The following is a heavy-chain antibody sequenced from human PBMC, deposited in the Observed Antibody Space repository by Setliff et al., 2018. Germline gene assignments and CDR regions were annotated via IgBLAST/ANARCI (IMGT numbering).Heavy chain of an antibody. D-gene: IGHD3-22*01. V-gene: IGHV3-7*01. Sequence: GSLRLSRVVSGFSFSRHWMSWVRQAPGKGLEWVADIKQDGSTKYYLDSVKGRFTISRDNAKRSLYLQMNGLRADDTGVYYCVRDDADNYDAFDNWGQGTLVTVSS. CDR3: VRDDADNYDAFDN. J-gene: IGHJ3*02. CDR2: IKQDGSTK. CDR1: GFSFSRHW.